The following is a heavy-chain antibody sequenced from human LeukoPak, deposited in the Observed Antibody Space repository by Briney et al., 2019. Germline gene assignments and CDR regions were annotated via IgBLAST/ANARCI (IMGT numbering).Heavy chain of an antibody. V-gene: IGHV3-30*02. CDR1: GFAFSSHD. D-gene: IGHD1-26*01. CDR2: IRFDGTTK. CDR3: AKTPIQYSNLDY. J-gene: IGHJ4*02. Sequence: PGGSLRLSCAASGFAFSSHDMHWVRQAPGKGLEWVAFIRFDGTTKYFAASVKGRFTVSRDNSENMLYLQMNSLKTEDTAVYYCAKTPIQYSNLDYWGQGTLVTVSS.